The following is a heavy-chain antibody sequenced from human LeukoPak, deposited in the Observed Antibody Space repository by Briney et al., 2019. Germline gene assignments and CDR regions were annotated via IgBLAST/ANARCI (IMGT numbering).Heavy chain of an antibody. V-gene: IGHV2-5*01. CDR2: LYWNDDK. CDR3: AHSGTVTTPHDAFDI. D-gene: IGHD4-17*01. J-gene: IGHJ3*02. CDR1: VLSLSMTGVG. Sequence: SGPTLVNPTQTLTLTCTFSVLSLSMTGVGVGWIRQPPGKDVEGPALLYWNDDKRYSPSLKSRLTITKDTYNNQVVPTMSNMDPEDTATYYCAHSGTVTTPHDAFDIWSQGTKATVSS.